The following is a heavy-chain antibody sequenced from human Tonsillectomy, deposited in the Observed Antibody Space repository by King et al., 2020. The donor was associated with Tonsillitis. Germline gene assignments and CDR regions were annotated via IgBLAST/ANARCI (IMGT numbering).Heavy chain of an antibody. CDR2: ISAYNGNT. CDR3: ARDIVVVPAARYPYGMDV. D-gene: IGHD2-2*01. Sequence: QLVRSGAEVKKPGASVKVSCKASGYTFTSYGISWVRQAPGQGLEWMGWISAYNGNTNYAQKLQGRVTMTTDTSTSTAYMELRSLRSDDTAVYYCARDIVVVPAARYPYGMDVWGQGTTVTVSS. J-gene: IGHJ6*02. V-gene: IGHV1-18*04. CDR1: GYTFTSYG.